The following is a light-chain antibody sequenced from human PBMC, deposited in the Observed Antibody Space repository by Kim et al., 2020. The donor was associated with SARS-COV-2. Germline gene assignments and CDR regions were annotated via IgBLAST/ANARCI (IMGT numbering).Light chain of an antibody. Sequence: PGNTASIPSGRNNSGSKSVHWYQQKPGQAPVLVIYYASDRPSGIPERFSGSNSGNTATLTISRVEAGDEADYYCQVWDSSSDHPVFGGGTQLTVL. V-gene: IGLV3-21*04. CDR1: NSGSKS. J-gene: IGLJ3*02. CDR2: YAS. CDR3: QVWDSSSDHPV.